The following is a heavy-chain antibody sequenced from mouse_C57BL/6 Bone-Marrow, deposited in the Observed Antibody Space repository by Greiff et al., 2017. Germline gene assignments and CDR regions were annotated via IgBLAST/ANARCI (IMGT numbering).Heavy chain of an antibody. CDR1: GYSITSGYY. D-gene: IGHD2-4*01. Sequence: VQLKESGPGLVKPSQSLSLTCSVTGYSITSGYYWNWIRQFPGNKLEWMGYISYDGSNNYNPSLKNRISITRDTSKNQFFLKLNSVTTEDTATYYCARGDYDRPWYAMDYWGQGTSVTVSS. CDR3: ARGDYDRPWYAMDY. J-gene: IGHJ4*01. CDR2: ISYDGSN. V-gene: IGHV3-6*01.